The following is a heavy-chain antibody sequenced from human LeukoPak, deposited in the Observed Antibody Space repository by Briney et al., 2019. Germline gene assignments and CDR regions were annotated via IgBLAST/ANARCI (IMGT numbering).Heavy chain of an antibody. CDR2: IKQDGREK. V-gene: IGHV3-7*01. J-gene: IGHJ3*02. Sequence: GGSLRLSCAASGFTSSSYWMSWVRQAPGKGLEWVANIKQDGREKSYVDSMKGRFTISRDNAKNSLYLQMNSLRAEDTAVYYCATSQSTSGQYGNAFDIWGQGTMVTVSS. CDR1: GFTSSSYW. CDR3: ATSQSTSGQYGNAFDI. D-gene: IGHD2-15*01.